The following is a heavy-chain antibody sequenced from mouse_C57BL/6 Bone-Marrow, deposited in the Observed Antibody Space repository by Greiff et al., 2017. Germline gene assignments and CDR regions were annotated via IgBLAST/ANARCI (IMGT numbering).Heavy chain of an antibody. V-gene: IGHV1-64*01. CDR1: GYTFTSYW. CDR3: ARYYYGSSYDWYFDV. J-gene: IGHJ1*03. Sequence: VQLQQPGAELVKPGASVKLSCKASGYTFTSYWMHWVKQRPGQGLEWIGMIHPNSGSTNYNAKFKSKATMTVAKSSSTAYMQLSSRTSEDSAVYYCARYYYGSSYDWYFDVWGTGTTVTVSS. D-gene: IGHD1-1*01. CDR2: IHPNSGST.